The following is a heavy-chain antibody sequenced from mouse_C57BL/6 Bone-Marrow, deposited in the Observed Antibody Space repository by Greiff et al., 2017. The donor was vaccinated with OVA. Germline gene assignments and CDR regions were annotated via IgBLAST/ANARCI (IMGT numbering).Heavy chain of an antibody. CDR3: ASYSNWGRFDV. D-gene: IGHD2-5*01. Sequence: EVNLVESGPGMVKPSQSLSLTCTVTGYSITSGYDWHWIRHFPGNKLEWMGYISYSGSTNYNPSLKSRISITHDTSKNHFFLKLNSVTTEDTATYYCASYSNWGRFDVWGTGTTVTVSS. CDR1: GYSITSGYD. CDR2: ISYSGST. V-gene: IGHV3-1*01. J-gene: IGHJ1*03.